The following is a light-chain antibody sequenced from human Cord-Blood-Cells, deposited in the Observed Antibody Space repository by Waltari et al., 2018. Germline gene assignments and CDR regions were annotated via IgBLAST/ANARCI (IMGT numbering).Light chain of an antibody. J-gene: IGLJ3*02. CDR1: RSDFGSYNF. CDR3: CSYAGSSTWV. V-gene: IGLV2-23*01. CDR2: EGS. Sequence: ALPRPAPVSGSPGRRSPFSCTGTRSDFGSYNFVSCYKQHQAKAPKLMIYEGSKRPSGVSNRFSGSKSGNTASLTISGLHAEDEADYYCCSYAGSSTWVFGGGTKLTVL.